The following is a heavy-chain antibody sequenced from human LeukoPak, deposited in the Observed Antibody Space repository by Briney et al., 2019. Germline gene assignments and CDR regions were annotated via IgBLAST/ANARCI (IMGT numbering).Heavy chain of an antibody. D-gene: IGHD3-10*01. CDR2: IYSGDST. CDR1: GFTFSSNY. V-gene: IGHV3-53*01. Sequence: GGSLRLSCAASGFTFSSNYISWVRQAPGKGLEWVSVIYSGDSTYYTDSVKGRFSISIDNSKNTVYLQMNSLRAEDAAVYYCAKDPPPRHHYYSGRYYGYYYQGMDVWGQGATVTVSS. CDR3: AKDPPPRHHYYSGRYYGYYYQGMDV. J-gene: IGHJ6*02.